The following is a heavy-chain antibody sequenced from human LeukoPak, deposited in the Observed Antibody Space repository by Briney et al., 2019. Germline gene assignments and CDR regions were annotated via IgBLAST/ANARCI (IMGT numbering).Heavy chain of an antibody. V-gene: IGHV3-33*01. J-gene: IGHJ6*02. D-gene: IGHD2-15*01. Sequence: HPGGSLRLSCAASGFTFSSYGMHWVRQAPGKGLEWVAVIWYDGSNKYYADSVKGRFTISRDNSKNTLYLQMNSLRAEDTAVYYCARDLGSYYYYGMDVWGQGTTVTVSS. CDR1: GFTFSSYG. CDR3: ARDLGSYYYYGMDV. CDR2: IWYDGSNK.